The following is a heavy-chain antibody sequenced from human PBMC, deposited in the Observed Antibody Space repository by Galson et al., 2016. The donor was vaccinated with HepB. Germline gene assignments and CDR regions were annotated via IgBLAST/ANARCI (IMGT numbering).Heavy chain of an antibody. CDR1: GFSFSNSG. D-gene: IGHD3-3*01. Sequence: SLRLSCAASGFSFSNSGMTWVRQAPGKGLEWVSTISGNGVSTYYADSVKGRLIISRDNSENTLFLQMNSLRAEDTAVYYCAKGYGVFDYWGQGTLVTVSS. V-gene: IGHV3-23*01. CDR3: AKGYGVFDY. CDR2: ISGNGVST. J-gene: IGHJ4*02.